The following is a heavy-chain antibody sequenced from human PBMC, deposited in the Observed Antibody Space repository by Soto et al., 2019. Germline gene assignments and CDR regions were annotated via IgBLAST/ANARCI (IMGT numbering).Heavy chain of an antibody. V-gene: IGHV4-30-4*01. CDR2: IYYSGST. CDR1: GASINSGDYY. D-gene: IGHD1-26*01. J-gene: IGHJ4*02. CDR3: AREAAQMGGYFDS. Sequence: PSETLSLTCTVSGASINSGDYYWSWIRQPPGKGLEWIGYIYYSGSTYYNPSLQSRVTFSVATSSDHFSLKLSSVTAADTAVYYCAREAAQMGGYFDSWGQGTLVTVSS.